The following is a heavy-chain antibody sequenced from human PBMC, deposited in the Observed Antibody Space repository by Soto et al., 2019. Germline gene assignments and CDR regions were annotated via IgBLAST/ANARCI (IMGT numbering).Heavy chain of an antibody. J-gene: IGHJ4*02. CDR3: ARAYCSSTSCWELDY. CDR2: ISSSSSYI. CDR1: GFNFSSYS. D-gene: IGHD2-2*01. Sequence: GGSLRLSCAVSGFNFSSYSMNWVRQAPGKGLEWVSSISSSSSYIYYADSVKGRFTISRDNAKNSLYLQMNSLRAEDTAVYYCARAYCSSTSCWELDYWGQGTLVTVSS. V-gene: IGHV3-21*01.